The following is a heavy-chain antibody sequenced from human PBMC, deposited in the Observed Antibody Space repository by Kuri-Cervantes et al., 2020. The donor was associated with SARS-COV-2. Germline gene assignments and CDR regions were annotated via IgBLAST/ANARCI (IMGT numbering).Heavy chain of an antibody. CDR3: ARDRVLDSGSYYDY. D-gene: IGHD1-26*01. J-gene: IGHJ4*02. CDR2: IIPILGIA. CDR1: GGSFSSYA. V-gene: IGHV1-69*04. Sequence: SVKVSCKTSGGSFSSYAISWVRQAPGQGLEWMGRIIPILGIANYAQKFQGRVTITADKSTSTAYMELSSLRSEDTAVYYCARDRVLDSGSYYDYWGQGTLVTVSS.